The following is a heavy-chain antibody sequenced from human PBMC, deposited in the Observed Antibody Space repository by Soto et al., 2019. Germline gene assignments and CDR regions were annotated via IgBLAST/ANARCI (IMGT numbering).Heavy chain of an antibody. V-gene: IGHV4-34*01. J-gene: IGHJ5*02. Sequence: QVQLQQWGAGLLKPSETLSLTCAVYGGSFSGYYWSWIRQPPGKGLEWIGEINHSGSTNYNPSLKSRVTISVDTSNNQFSLKLRSVTAADTAVYYCARGMVLFRWFDPWGQGTLVTVSS. D-gene: IGHD3-16*01. CDR1: GGSFSGYY. CDR3: ARGMVLFRWFDP. CDR2: INHSGST.